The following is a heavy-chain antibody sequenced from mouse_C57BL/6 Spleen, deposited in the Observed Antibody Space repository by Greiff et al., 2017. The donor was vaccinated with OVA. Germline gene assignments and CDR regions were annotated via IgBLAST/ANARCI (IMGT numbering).Heavy chain of an antibody. CDR1: GFTFSDYG. CDR2: ISSGSSTI. V-gene: IGHV5-17*01. J-gene: IGHJ4*01. CDR3: ARSLWALDY. D-gene: IGHD1-1*01. Sequence: DVQLVESGGGLVKPGGSLKLSCAASGFTFSDYGMHWVRQAPEKGLEWVAYISSGSSTIYYADTVKGRFTISRDNAKNTLFLQMTSLRSEDTAMYYCARSLWALDYWGQGTSVTVSS.